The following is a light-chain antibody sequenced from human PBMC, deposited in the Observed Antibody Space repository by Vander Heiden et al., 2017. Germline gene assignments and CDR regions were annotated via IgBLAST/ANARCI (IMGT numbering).Light chain of an antibody. Sequence: SSWLTQPPSVSVSPGQTASSTCSGDKLRDKYACGYQQKPDQYPVLVIYKSSKRTSGIPERFSGSNSGNTATLTIGGTQARDEDDYDCQAGDSSTVVFGGGTKLTVL. V-gene: IGLV3-1*01. J-gene: IGLJ2*01. CDR3: QAGDSSTVV. CDR1: KLRDKY. CDR2: KSS.